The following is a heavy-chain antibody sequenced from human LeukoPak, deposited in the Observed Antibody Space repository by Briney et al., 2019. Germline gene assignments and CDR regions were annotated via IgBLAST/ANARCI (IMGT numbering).Heavy chain of an antibody. CDR2: INHSGST. CDR3: ARVSGTIYYYYGMDV. V-gene: IGHV4-34*01. Sequence: SETLSLTCTVSGGSISSYYWSWIRQPPGKGLEWIGEINHSGSTNYNPSLKSRVTISVDTSKNQFSLKLSSVTAADTAVYYCARVSGTIYYYYGMDVWGQGTTVTVSS. CDR1: GGSISSYY. J-gene: IGHJ6*02. D-gene: IGHD1-26*01.